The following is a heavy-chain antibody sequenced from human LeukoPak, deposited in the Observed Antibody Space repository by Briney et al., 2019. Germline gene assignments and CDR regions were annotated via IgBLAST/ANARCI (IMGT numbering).Heavy chain of an antibody. CDR1: GGSFSGYY. D-gene: IGHD4-17*01. V-gene: IGHV4-34*01. CDR2: INHSGST. CDR3: ARGQVTNGDYVRVDY. Sequence: SETLSLTCAVYGGSFSGYYWSWIRQPPGKGLEWIGEINHSGSTNYNPSLKSRVTISVDTSKNQFSLKLSSVTAADTAVYYCARGQVTNGDYVRVDYWGQGTLVTVSS. J-gene: IGHJ4*02.